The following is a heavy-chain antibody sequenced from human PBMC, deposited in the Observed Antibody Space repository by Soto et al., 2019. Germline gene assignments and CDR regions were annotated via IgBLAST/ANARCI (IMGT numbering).Heavy chain of an antibody. CDR3: AKVPYDFWSGYYPPLYFDY. CDR2: ISGSGGST. D-gene: IGHD3-3*01. Sequence: EVQLLESGGGLVQPGGSLRLSCAASGFTFSSYVMSWVRQAPGKGLEWVSGISGSGGSTYYADSVTGRFTISRDNSKNTLYLQMISLRAEDTAVYYCAKVPYDFWSGYYPPLYFDYWGQGTLVTVSS. J-gene: IGHJ4*02. CDR1: GFTFSSYV. V-gene: IGHV3-23*01.